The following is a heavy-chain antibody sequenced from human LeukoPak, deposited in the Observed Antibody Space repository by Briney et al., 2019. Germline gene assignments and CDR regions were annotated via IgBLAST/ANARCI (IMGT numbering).Heavy chain of an antibody. Sequence: SETLSLTXTVSGGSISGSYWSWIGQPPGKGLEWIACMYNSGSTNYNPSLKSRVTISIDTSKNQFSLKLSSLTAADTAIYYRARGIESYGDYGYWGQGILVTVSS. D-gene: IGHD4-17*01. J-gene: IGHJ4*02. CDR3: ARGIESYGDYGY. CDR2: MYNSGST. V-gene: IGHV4-59*01. CDR1: GGSISGSY.